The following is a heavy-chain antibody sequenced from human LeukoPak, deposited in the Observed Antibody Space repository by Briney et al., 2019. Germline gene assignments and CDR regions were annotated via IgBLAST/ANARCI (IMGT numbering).Heavy chain of an antibody. CDR3: ARGVDYDNDYFQYGMDV. Sequence: SETLSLTCTVSGGSISSYYWSWIRQPPGKGLEWIGYIYYSGSTNYNPSLKSRVTISVDRSKNQFSLKLNSVTAADTAVYYCARGVDYDNDYFQYGMDVWGRGTTVTVSS. D-gene: IGHD3-9*01. CDR2: IYYSGST. CDR1: GGSISSYY. V-gene: IGHV4-59*01. J-gene: IGHJ6*02.